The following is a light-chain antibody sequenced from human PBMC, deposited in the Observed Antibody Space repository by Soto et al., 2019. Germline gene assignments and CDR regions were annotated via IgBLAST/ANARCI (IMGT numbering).Light chain of an antibody. J-gene: IGKJ4*01. CDR3: QQRTNWPPLT. Sequence: EIVLTQSPGTLSLSPGEKATLSCRAGQSFNTIYLAWYQQKPGQAPRLLIYGASSRATGIPDRFSGSGSGTDFTLTISRLEPEDFAVYYCQQRTNWPPLTFGGGTKVEIK. V-gene: IGKV3D-20*02. CDR2: GAS. CDR1: QSFNTIY.